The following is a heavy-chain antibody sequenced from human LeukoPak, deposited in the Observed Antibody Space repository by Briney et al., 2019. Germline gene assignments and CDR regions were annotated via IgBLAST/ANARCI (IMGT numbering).Heavy chain of an antibody. D-gene: IGHD4-11*01. CDR2: ITGSGGNT. CDR1: GFTFSIYA. J-gene: IGHJ6*03. V-gene: IGHV3-23*01. CDR3: AKAAYSNYVDYYYYYMDV. Sequence: GGSLRLSCAASGFTFSIYALSWVRQAPGKGLEWVSGITGSGGNTYYADSVKGRFTISRDNSKNTLYLQMHSLRAEDTAVYYCAKAAYSNYVDYYYYYMDVWGTGTTVTVSS.